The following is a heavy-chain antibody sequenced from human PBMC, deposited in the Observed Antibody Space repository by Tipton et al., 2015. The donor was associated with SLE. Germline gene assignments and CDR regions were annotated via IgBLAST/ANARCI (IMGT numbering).Heavy chain of an antibody. CDR2: IYNDGST. CDR3: ARALLWFREDMDV. J-gene: IGHJ6*02. CDR1: GFTVSTNY. V-gene: IGHV3-66*01. Sequence: SLRLSCAASGFTVSTNYMNWVRQAPGKGLEWVSVIYNDGSTYYADSVKGRFTISRDNSKNTLCLQMNSLRAEDTAVYYCARALLWFREDMDVWGQGTTVTVSS. D-gene: IGHD3-10*01.